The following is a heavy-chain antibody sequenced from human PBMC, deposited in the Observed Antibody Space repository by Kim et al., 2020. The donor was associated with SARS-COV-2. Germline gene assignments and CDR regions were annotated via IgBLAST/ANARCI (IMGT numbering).Heavy chain of an antibody. J-gene: IGHJ3*02. CDR2: IWYDGSNK. Sequence: GGSLRLSCAASGFTFSSYGMHWVRQAPGKGLEWVAVIWYDGSNKYYADSVKGRFTISRDNSKNTLYLQMNSLRAEDTAVYYCASTSIYDSSGYGPEMGAFDIWGQGTMVTVSS. D-gene: IGHD3-22*01. CDR3: ASTSIYDSSGYGPEMGAFDI. CDR1: GFTFSSYG. V-gene: IGHV3-33*01.